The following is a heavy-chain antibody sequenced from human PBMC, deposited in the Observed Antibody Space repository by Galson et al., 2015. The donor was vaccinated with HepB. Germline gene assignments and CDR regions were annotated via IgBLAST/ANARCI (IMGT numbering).Heavy chain of an antibody. Sequence: SVKVSCKVSGYTLTELSIHWVRQTPGKWLEWMGGVDPEDGDTISAQNFQGRVTMTEDTSTDTAYMELRSLRSEDSAFYDCATGYSDNGGGDFFDIWGQGTMVIVSS. J-gene: IGHJ3*02. CDR2: VDPEDGDT. D-gene: IGHD2-21*01. CDR3: ATGYSDNGGGDFFDI. V-gene: IGHV1-24*01. CDR1: GYTLTELS.